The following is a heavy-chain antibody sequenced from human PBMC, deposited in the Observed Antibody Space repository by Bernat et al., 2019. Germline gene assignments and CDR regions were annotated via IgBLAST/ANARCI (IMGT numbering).Heavy chain of an antibody. J-gene: IGHJ3*02. CDR3: ARYCSSTSCYVWEAFDI. CDR2: ISSSGSTI. Sequence: EVQLVESGGGLVQPGGSLRLSCAASGFTFSSYEMNWVRQAPGKGLEWVSYISSSGSTIYYADSLKGRFTISRDNAKNSLYLQMNSLRAEDTAVYYCARYCSSTSCYVWEAFDIWGQGTMVTVSS. CDR1: GFTFSSYE. V-gene: IGHV3-48*03. D-gene: IGHD2-2*01.